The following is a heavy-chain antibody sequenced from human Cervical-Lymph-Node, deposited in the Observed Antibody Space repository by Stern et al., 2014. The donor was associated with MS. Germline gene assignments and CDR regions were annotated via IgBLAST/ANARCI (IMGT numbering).Heavy chain of an antibody. CDR1: GITFTHSA. Sequence: QLVQSGPEVKKPGTSVKVSCKASGITFTHSAIQLLRQARGQRPEWIGLVVVFYGHVNCAPRVQERVTITGDMSTSTVYMELRRLRSEDTAIYYCASERYACYDDQRPPGGFDPWGQGTLVTVSS. J-gene: IGHJ5*02. V-gene: IGHV1-58*02. D-gene: IGHD3-16*01. CDR2: VVVFYGHV. CDR3: ASERYACYDDQRPPGGFDP.